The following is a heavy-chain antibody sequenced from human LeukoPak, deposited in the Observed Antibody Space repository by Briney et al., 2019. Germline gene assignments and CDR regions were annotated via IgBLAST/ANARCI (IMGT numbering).Heavy chain of an antibody. V-gene: IGHV3-7*01. CDR1: GFTFSTYW. D-gene: IGHD3-16*01. Sequence: GGSLRLSCAASGFTFSTYWMSWVRQAPGKGRGWVANIKQDVREKYYVDSVKGRFTISRDSAKNSLYLQMNSLRAEDTAVYYCARDLPYGGYYMDVWGKGTTVTVSS. CDR2: IKQDVREK. J-gene: IGHJ6*03. CDR3: ARDLPYGGYYMDV.